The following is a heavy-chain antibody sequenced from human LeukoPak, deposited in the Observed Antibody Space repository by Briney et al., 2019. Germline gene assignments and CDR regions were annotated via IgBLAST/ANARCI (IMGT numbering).Heavy chain of an antibody. Sequence: SETLSLTCTASGGSLSSSSYYWSWIRQPAGKGLEWIGRIYTSGSTNYNPSLKSRVTMSVDTSKNQFSLKLSSVTAADTAVYYCARGIYQPYNQLDYWGQGTLVTVSS. D-gene: IGHD2-2*01. J-gene: IGHJ4*02. CDR1: GGSLSSSSYY. CDR3: ARGIYQPYNQLDY. V-gene: IGHV4-61*02. CDR2: IYTSGST.